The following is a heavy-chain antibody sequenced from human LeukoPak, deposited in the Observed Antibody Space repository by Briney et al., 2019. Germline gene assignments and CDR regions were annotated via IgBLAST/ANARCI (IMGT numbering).Heavy chain of an antibody. Sequence: GGSLRLSCAASGFTFSSYSMNWVRQAPGKGLEWVSSISSSSSYIYYADSVKGRFTISRDNSKNTLYLQMNSLRAEDTAVYYCAKELYRGSSGYHDYWGQGTLVTVSS. CDR2: ISSSSSYI. J-gene: IGHJ4*02. CDR1: GFTFSSYS. CDR3: AKELYRGSSGYHDY. V-gene: IGHV3-21*01. D-gene: IGHD3-22*01.